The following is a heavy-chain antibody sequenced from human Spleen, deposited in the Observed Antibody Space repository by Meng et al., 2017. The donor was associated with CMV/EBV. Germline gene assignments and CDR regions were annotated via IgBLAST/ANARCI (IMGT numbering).Heavy chain of an antibody. CDR1: GYTFTGYY. CDR3: ARTLSVYGELSHFDS. V-gene: IGHV1-2*02. D-gene: IGHD2/OR15-2a*01. CDR2: INPNSGTT. J-gene: IGHJ4*02. Sequence: ASVKVSCKASGYTFTGYYMHWVRQAPGQGLEWMGRINPNSGTTNYAQKFQGRVTMTRDTSISTAYMELSRLTSDDTAVYYCARTLSVYGELSHFDSWGQGTQVTVSS.